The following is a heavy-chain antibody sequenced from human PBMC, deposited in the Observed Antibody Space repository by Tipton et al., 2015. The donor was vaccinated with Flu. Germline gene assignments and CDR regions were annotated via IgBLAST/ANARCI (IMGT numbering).Heavy chain of an antibody. D-gene: IGHD1-26*01. V-gene: IGHV2-5*02. J-gene: IGHJ5*02. CDR3: APRQGVIHSGATHDWFAP. Sequence: LVKPTQTLTLTCTFSGFSLSTSGVGVGWIRQPPGKALEWLALIYWDDDKRYSPSLKSRLTITKDTSKNQVVLTMTNMDPVDTATYYCAPRQGVIHSGATHDWFAPWGQGTLVTVSS. CDR1: GFSLSTSGVG. CDR2: IYWDDDK.